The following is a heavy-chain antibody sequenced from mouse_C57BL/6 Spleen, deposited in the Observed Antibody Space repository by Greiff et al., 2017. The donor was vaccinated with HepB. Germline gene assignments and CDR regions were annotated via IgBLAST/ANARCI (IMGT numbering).Heavy chain of an antibody. CDR2: IDPSDSYT. Sequence: VQLVESGAELVMPGASVKLSCKASGYTFTSYWMHWVKQRPGQGLEWIGEIDPSDSYTNYNQKFKGKSTLTVDKSSSTAYMQLSSLTSEDSAVYYCARWLRRYFDYWGQGTTLTVSS. CDR3: ARWLRRYFDY. J-gene: IGHJ2*01. D-gene: IGHD2-2*01. V-gene: IGHV1-69*01. CDR1: GYTFTSYW.